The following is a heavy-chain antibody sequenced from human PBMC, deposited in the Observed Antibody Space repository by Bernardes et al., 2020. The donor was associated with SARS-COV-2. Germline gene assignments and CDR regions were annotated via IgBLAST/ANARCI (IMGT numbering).Heavy chain of an antibody. CDR1: GYPFTGYY. Sequence: SVTVSCKASGYPFTGYYIHWLRQAPGQGLEWMGWINPNSGGTNSAQKFQGRVTMTRDTSISTAYIELSGLRSDDTAVYYCALPPTNYGRYAVDVWGQGTTVTVSS. V-gene: IGHV1-2*02. J-gene: IGHJ6*02. CDR2: INPNSGGT. CDR3: ALPPTNYGRYAVDV. D-gene: IGHD2-15*01.